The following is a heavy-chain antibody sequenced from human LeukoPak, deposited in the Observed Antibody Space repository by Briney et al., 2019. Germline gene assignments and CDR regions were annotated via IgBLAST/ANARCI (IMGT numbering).Heavy chain of an antibody. D-gene: IGHD3-22*01. J-gene: IGHJ4*02. CDR3: ARDLYRIVVVPHYFDY. CDR1: GFTFSSYS. V-gene: IGHV3-21*01. CDR2: ISTSGHYI. Sequence: PGGSLRLSCAASGFTFSSYSMTWVRQAPGKGLEWVSSISTSGHYIYYADSMKGRFTISRDNAKNSLYLQMNSLRAEDTAVYYCARDLYRIVVVPHYFDYWGQGTLVTVSS.